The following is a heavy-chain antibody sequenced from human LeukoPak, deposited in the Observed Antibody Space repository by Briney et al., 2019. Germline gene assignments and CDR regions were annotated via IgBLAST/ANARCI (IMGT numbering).Heavy chain of an antibody. V-gene: IGHV1-69*13. CDR2: IIPIFGTA. CDR3: ARGTRVWGSYRERGNFDY. J-gene: IGHJ4*02. Sequence: SVKVSCKASGGTFSSYAISWVRQAPGQGLEWMGGIIPIFGTANYAQKFQGRVTITADESTSTAYMELSSLRSEDTAVYYCARGTRVWGSYRERGNFDYWGQGTLVTVSS. CDR1: GGTFSSYA. D-gene: IGHD3-16*02.